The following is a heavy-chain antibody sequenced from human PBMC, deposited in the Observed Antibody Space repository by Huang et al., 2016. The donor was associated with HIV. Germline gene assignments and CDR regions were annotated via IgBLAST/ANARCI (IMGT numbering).Heavy chain of an antibody. J-gene: IGHJ6*02. V-gene: IGHV3-7*03. CDR2: IRKDESEK. Sequence: VESGDRLVQPGGSIRLSCVGSTFTFGAYCMSWFRQTPGKGLEGVDNIRKDESEKYYVDSVKGRFNISRNNAKKVLFLEMNNVTVEDTATYYCATKTGAMDIWGQGTTVTVS. CDR3: ATKTGAMDI. CDR1: TFTFGAYC. D-gene: IGHD1-7*01.